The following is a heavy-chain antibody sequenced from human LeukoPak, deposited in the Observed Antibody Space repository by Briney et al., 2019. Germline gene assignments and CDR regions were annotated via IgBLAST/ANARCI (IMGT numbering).Heavy chain of an antibody. Sequence: SGGSLRLSCAASGFTFSSYWMSWVRQAPGKGLEYVSAISSNGGSTYYANSVKGRFTISRDNSKNTLYLQMGSLRAEDMAVYYCARGTDGDYWGQGTLVTVSS. D-gene: IGHD4-17*01. CDR1: GFTFSSYW. J-gene: IGHJ4*02. V-gene: IGHV3-64*01. CDR3: ARGTDGDY. CDR2: ISSNGGST.